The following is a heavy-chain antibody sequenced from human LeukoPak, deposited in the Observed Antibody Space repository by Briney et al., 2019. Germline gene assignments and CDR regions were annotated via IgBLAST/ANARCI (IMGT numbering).Heavy chain of an antibody. D-gene: IGHD6-19*01. CDR2: IYYSGST. Sequence: PSETLSLTCTVSGGSISGYYWSWIRQPPGKGLEWIGYIYYSGSTNYNPSLESRVTISVDTSNNQFSLKLSSVTAADTAVYYCARRDTSGRLPDYWGQGTLVTVSS. CDR3: ARRDTSGRLPDY. CDR1: GGSISGYY. V-gene: IGHV4-59*08. J-gene: IGHJ4*02.